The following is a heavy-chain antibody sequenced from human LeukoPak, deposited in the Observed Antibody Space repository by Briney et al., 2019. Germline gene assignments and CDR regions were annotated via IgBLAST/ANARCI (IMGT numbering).Heavy chain of an antibody. D-gene: IGHD5-12*01. Sequence: SETLSLTCAVYGGSFSGYYWSWIRQPPGKGLEWIGEINHSGSTNYNPSLKSRVTISVDTSENQFSLKLSSVTAADTAVYYCARPRGYDYDCWGQGTLVTVSS. J-gene: IGHJ4*02. CDR2: INHSGST. V-gene: IGHV4-34*01. CDR3: ARPRGYDYDC. CDR1: GGSFSGYY.